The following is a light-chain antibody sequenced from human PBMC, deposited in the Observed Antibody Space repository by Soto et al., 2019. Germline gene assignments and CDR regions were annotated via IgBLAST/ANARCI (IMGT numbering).Light chain of an antibody. V-gene: IGLV1-47*01. CDR1: SSNIGSNY. J-gene: IGLJ2*01. CDR3: AAWDDSLSGQDVV. CDR2: RNN. Sequence: QSVLTQPPSAPGTPGQRVTISCSGSSSNIGSNYVYWYQQLPGTAPKLLIYRNNQRPSGVPDRFSGSKSGTSASLAISGLRSEDEADYYCAAWDDSLSGQDVVFGGGTKLTVL.